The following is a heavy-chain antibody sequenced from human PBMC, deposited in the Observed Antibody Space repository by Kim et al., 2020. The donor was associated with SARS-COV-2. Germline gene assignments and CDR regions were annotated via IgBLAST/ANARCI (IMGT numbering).Heavy chain of an antibody. D-gene: IGHD3-22*01. CDR2: IYYSGST. V-gene: IGHV4-59*08. Sequence: SETLSLTCTVSGVPISSYRWSWIRQPPGKGLEWLGYIYYSGSTNYNPSLKSRVTISVDTSQNQFSLKLSSVTAADTAVYYCARSSGYLDPFDIWGQGTMV. J-gene: IGHJ3*02. CDR3: ARSSGYLDPFDI. CDR1: GVPISSYR.